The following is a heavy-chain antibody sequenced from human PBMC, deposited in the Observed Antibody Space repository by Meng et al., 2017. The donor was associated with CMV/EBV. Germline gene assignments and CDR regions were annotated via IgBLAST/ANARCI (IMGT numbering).Heavy chain of an antibody. J-gene: IGHJ5*02. D-gene: IGHD2-15*01. CDR1: YD. Sequence: YDMSWVRQAPGKGLEWVSAISGSGGSTYYADSVKGRFTISRDNSKNTLYLKMNSLRAEDTAVYYCAKDPRLGYCSGGSCSGGWVDPWGQGTLVTVSS. CDR3: AKDPRLGYCSGGSCSGGWVDP. V-gene: IGHV3-23*01. CDR2: ISGSGGST.